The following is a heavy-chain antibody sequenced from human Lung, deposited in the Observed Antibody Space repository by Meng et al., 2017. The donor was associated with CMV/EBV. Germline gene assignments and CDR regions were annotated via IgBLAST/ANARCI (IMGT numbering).Heavy chain of an antibody. J-gene: IGHJ1*01. Sequence: QLREAGPATVKPSETLSLTCAVSGDSITNHNWWAWVRQPPGKGLEWIGEIPHRGSSAYNPSLKSRVSMSIDKSKNQFSLKLTSVTAADTAVYHCLRRSGGSVWGQGTLVTVSS. CDR2: IPHRGSS. CDR1: GDSITNHNW. V-gene: IGHV4-4*02. CDR3: LRRSGGSV. D-gene: IGHD3-10*01.